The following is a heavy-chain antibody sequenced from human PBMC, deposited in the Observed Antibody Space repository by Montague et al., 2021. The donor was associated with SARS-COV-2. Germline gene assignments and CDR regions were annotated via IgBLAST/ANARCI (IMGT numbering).Heavy chain of an antibody. D-gene: IGHD3-22*01. J-gene: IGHJ3*01. CDR3: ARLKRYFDSSGSPSAFDF. Sequence: SETLSLTCTVSGGSITNNIDDWAWIRGPPGKGLEWIGSMYYTGNTYYNPSVKSRVTISVVTSKNHFTLKLGSVTAAETAVYYCARLKRYFDSSGSPSAFDFWGQGTKVTVSS. CDR1: GGSITNNIDD. CDR2: MYYTGNT. V-gene: IGHV4-39*02.